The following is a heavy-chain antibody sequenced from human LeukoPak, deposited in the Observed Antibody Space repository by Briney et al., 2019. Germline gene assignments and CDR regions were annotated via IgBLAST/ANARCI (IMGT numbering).Heavy chain of an antibody. CDR1: GGTFSSYA. V-gene: IGHV1-69*04. Sequence: SVKVSCKASGGTFSSYAISWVRQAPGQGLEWMGTIIPILNIVNYAQNFQGRVTITADTSTTTAYMEQRSLRSEDTAVYYCAIRSDGAYCGGDCFYLDYWGQGTLVTVSS. J-gene: IGHJ4*02. CDR2: IIPILNIV. CDR3: AIRSDGAYCGGDCFYLDY. D-gene: IGHD2-21*02.